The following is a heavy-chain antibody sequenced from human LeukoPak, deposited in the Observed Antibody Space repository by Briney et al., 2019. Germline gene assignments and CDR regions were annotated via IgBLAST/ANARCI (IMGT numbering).Heavy chain of an antibody. Sequence: GRSLRLSCAASGFTFSSYGMHWVRQAPGKGLEWVAVISYDGSNKYYADSVKGRFTISRDNAKNSLYLQMNSLRAEDTAVYYCARDLAYCGGDCYSGIDYWGQGTLVTVSS. CDR3: ARDLAYCGGDCYSGIDY. V-gene: IGHV3-30*03. D-gene: IGHD2-21*01. CDR2: ISYDGSNK. J-gene: IGHJ4*02. CDR1: GFTFSSYG.